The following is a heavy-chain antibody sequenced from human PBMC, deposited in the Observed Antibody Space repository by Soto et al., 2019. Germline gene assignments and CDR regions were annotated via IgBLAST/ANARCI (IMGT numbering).Heavy chain of an antibody. CDR1: GFSLSTSGMR. Sequence: SGPTLVNPTQTLTLTCTFSGFSLSTSGMRVSWIRQPPGKALEWLARSNWDDEKFYSKYMKTRLTISKDTSKNQVVLIMTNMDPVDTGTYYCARIGIPGAWGQGTLVTVSS. CDR3: ARIGIPGA. CDR2: SNWDDEK. J-gene: IGHJ5*02. V-gene: IGHV2-70*04. D-gene: IGHD1-1*01.